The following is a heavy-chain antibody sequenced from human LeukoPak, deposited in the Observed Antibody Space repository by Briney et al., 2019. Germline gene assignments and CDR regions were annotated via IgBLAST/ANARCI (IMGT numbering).Heavy chain of an antibody. V-gene: IGHV3-48*04. CDR2: ITSSGSLI. CDR1: GFTFSVYS. Sequence: GGSLRLSCAASGFTFSVYSMNWVRQAPGKGLEWISYITSSGSLIFYADSVKGRFTISRDNAKNPLYLQMSSLRAEDTAFYYCARSDSLSRTWSIDFWGQGTLVTVSS. CDR3: ARSDSLSRTWSIDF. J-gene: IGHJ4*02. D-gene: IGHD6-13*01.